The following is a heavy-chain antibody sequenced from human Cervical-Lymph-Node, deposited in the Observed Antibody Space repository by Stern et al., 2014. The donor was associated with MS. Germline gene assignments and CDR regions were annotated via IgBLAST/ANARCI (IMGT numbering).Heavy chain of an antibody. D-gene: IGHD6-6*01. CDR3: AKDRGSSVAARYFYY. CDR2: ILYDGSNK. CDR1: GFTFSNYG. Sequence: VQLVESGGGVVQPGRSLRLSCAASGFTFSNYGMHWVRQAPGKGLEWVAVILYDGSNKYYADSVKGRFTVSRDNSKNTLYLQMNSLRADDTAIYYCAKDRGSSVAARYFYYWGQGTLVTVSS. J-gene: IGHJ4*02. V-gene: IGHV3-30*18.